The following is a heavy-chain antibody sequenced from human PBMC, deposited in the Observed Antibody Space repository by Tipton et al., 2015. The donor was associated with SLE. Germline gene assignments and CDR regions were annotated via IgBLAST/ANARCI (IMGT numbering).Heavy chain of an antibody. CDR1: GGSISRYY. D-gene: IGHD5-24*01. CDR2: IYHSGSA. Sequence: TLSLTCTVSGGSISRYYWSWIRQPPGKGLEWIAYIYHSGSAAYNPSLASRVTISVDTSQNQFSMSLSSVSAADTAVYYCARKELSTMRDYWGQGTLVTVSS. CDR3: ARKELSTMRDY. V-gene: IGHV4-59*12. J-gene: IGHJ4*02.